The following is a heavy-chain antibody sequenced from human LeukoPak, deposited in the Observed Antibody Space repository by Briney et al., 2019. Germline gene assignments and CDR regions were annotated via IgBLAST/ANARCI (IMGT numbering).Heavy chain of an antibody. CDR1: GYTFTSYA. D-gene: IGHD6-19*01. J-gene: IGHJ4*02. V-gene: IGHV1-18*01. Sequence: ASVKVSCKASGYTFTSYAFSWVRQAPGQGLEWMGWISAYNGNTNYAQKLQGRVTMTTDTSTSTAYMELRSLRSDDTAVYYCARDAHSAKTIAVADYWGQGTLVTVSS. CDR3: ARDAHSAKTIAVADY. CDR2: ISAYNGNT.